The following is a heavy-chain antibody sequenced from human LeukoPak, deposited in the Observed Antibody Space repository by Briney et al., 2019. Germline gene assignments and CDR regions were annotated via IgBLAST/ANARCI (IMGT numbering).Heavy chain of an antibody. Sequence: GGSLRLSCAASGFTFSSYAMNWVRQAPGKGLEWVSAISGSGGSTYYADSVKGRFTISRDNSKNTLYLQMNSLRAEDTAVYYCAKDPLPYYYGSGSYFDYWGQGTLVTVSS. CDR2: ISGSGGST. V-gene: IGHV3-23*01. D-gene: IGHD3-10*01. J-gene: IGHJ4*02. CDR1: GFTFSSYA. CDR3: AKDPLPYYYGSGSYFDY.